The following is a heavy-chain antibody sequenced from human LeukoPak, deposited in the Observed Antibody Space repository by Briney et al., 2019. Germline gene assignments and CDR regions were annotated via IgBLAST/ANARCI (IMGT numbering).Heavy chain of an antibody. V-gene: IGHV3-53*01. CDR2: LYNTGDT. J-gene: IGHJ4*02. Sequence: GGSLRLSCAASGFTVNSNYLSWVRQAPGKGLEWVSTLYNTGDTYYANSVKGRFSISRDNSKNTLFLQMSSLRAEDTAVYYCARLTADGRLYFVDWGPGTLVTVSS. CDR3: ARLTADGRLYFVD. D-gene: IGHD6-13*01. CDR1: GFTVNSNY.